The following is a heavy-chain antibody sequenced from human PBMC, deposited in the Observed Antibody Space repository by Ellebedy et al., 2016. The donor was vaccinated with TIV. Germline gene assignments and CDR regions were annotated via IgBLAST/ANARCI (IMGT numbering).Heavy chain of an antibody. J-gene: IGHJ4*02. CDR2: IVPIFGTP. CDR1: GGTFTTYA. CDR3: ARGGHRYGYYFLDQ. Sequence: AASVKVSCKASGGTFTTYAINWVRQAPGHGLEWMGGIVPIFGTPDYAQRFQGRVTITADESASTAYMELSSLRSEDTAVYYCARGGHRYGYYFLDQWGRGTLVTVSS. D-gene: IGHD5-18*01. V-gene: IGHV1-69*13.